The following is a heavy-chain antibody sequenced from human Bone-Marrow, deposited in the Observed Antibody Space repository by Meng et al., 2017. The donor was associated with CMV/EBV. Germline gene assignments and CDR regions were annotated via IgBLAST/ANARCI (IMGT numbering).Heavy chain of an antibody. CDR1: GYSFTSYW. D-gene: IGHD4-17*01. Sequence: GESLKISWKGSGYSFTSYWIGWVRQMPGKGLEWMWIIYPGDSDTRYSPSFQRQVPISANKSISTASLQWSSLKASDTAMSYRARSHDYCDYYGMDVWGQGTTVTVSS. J-gene: IGHJ6*02. CDR2: IYPGDSDT. V-gene: IGHV5-51*01. CDR3: ARSHDYCDYYGMDV.